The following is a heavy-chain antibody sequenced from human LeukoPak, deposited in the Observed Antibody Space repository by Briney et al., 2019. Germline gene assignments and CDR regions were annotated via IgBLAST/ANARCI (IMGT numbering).Heavy chain of an antibody. CDR2: ISSSGSTI. D-gene: IGHD3-10*01. J-gene: IGHJ4*02. CDR3: ARERTPKPYYGSGSYDRYYDH. CDR1: GFTFSDYY. V-gene: IGHV3-11*04. Sequence: PGGSLRLSCAASGFTFSDYYMSWIRQAPGKGLEWVSYISSSGSTIYYAGSVKGRFTISRDNAKNSLYLQMNSLRADDTAVYYCARERTPKPYYGSGSYDRYYDHWGQGTLVTVSS.